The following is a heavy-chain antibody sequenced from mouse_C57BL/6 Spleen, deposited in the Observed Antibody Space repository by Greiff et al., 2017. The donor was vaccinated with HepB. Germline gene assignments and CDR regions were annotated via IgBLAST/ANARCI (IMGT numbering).Heavy chain of an antibody. J-gene: IGHJ4*01. CDR3: ARDPRYDYYAMDY. CDR2: ISDGGSYT. V-gene: IGHV5-4*01. CDR1: GFTFSSYA. Sequence: EVKVVESGGGLVKPGGSLKLSCAASGFTFSSYAMSWVRQTPEKRLEWVATISDGGSYTYYPDNVKGRFTISRDNAKNNQYLQMSHLKSEDTAMYYCARDPRYDYYAMDYWGQGTSVTVSS.